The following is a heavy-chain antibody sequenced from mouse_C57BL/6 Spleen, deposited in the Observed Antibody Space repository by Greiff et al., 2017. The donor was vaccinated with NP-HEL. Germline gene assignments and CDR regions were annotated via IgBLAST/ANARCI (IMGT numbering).Heavy chain of an antibody. Sequence: VQLQQSGAELVKPGASVKISCKASGYTFTDYYMNWVKRSHGKGLEWIGDINPDNGGTSYNQKFKGKATLAVDNAASTSYMELRSLTSEDSAVYYCARGEVYGSSHYFDYWGQGTTLTVSS. CDR1: GYTFTDYY. V-gene: IGHV1-26*01. CDR2: INPDNGGT. J-gene: IGHJ2*01. D-gene: IGHD1-1*01. CDR3: ARGEVYGSSHYFDY.